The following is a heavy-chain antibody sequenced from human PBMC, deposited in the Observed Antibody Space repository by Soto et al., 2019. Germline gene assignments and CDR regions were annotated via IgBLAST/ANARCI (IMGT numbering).Heavy chain of an antibody. V-gene: IGHV4-4*07. D-gene: IGHD2-21*02. CDR1: GVSVTSYT. Sequence: PSETLSLTCIDSGVSVTSYTWSWVRQPANKGLEWIGRVFSSVSATYNPSLKSRVSISMDTAENRISLKLDSVTAADAGVYFCARDGMTTGDTWGPGTLVTVSS. J-gene: IGHJ4*02. CDR3: ARDGMTTGDT. CDR2: VFSSVSA.